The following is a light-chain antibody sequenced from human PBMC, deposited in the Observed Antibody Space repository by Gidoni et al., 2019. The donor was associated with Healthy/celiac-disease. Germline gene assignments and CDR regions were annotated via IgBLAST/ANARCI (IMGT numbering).Light chain of an antibody. CDR3: QKYNSAGFT. CDR1: QGIINY. Sequence: DIQMTQSPSSLSASVGDRVTITCRASQGIINYLAWYQQKPGKVPKLLIYAASTLQSGVPSRFSGSGSGTDFTLTISSLQPEDVATYYCQKYNSAGFTFGPGTKVDIK. CDR2: AAS. J-gene: IGKJ3*01. V-gene: IGKV1-27*01.